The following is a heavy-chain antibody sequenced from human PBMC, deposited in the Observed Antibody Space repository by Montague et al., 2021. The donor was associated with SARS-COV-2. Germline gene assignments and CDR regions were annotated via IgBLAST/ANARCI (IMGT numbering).Heavy chain of an antibody. CDR1: GVSITSTNW. V-gene: IGHV4-4*02. CDR3: AGKVLTVPADY. Sequence: SETLSLTCAVSGVSITSTNWWSLVRRPPGKGLEWIGEISYGGIATYNPSLKSRATISMDRSRNLFSLKLSSVTAADTAIYYCAGKVLTVPADYWGQGTLVIVS. J-gene: IGHJ4*02. CDR2: ISYGGIA. D-gene: IGHD4-11*01.